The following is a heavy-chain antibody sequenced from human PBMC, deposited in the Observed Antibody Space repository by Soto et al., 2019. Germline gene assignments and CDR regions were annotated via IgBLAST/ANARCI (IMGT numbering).Heavy chain of an antibody. V-gene: IGHV3-30*03. D-gene: IGHD6-6*01. CDR3: ARGTIVARQHLDY. Sequence: QVQLVESGGGVVQPGKSLRLSCAASGFTFSSYAMHWARQAPGKGLEWVTVISIRGGDEYYAESVRGRFTISRDDSKNTLYLQMVSLRVEDTAVYYCARGTIVARQHLDYWGQGTLVTVSS. CDR2: ISIRGGDE. J-gene: IGHJ4*02. CDR1: GFTFSSYA.